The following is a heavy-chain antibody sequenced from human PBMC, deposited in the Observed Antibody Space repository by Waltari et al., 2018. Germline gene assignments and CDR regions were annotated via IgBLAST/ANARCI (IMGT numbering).Heavy chain of an antibody. D-gene: IGHD2-21*02. J-gene: IGHJ4*02. CDR3: ARVSPNCGGDCYLLDY. CDR2: IYPRGST. V-gene: IGHV4-38-2*01. CDR1: GYSISSGYY. Sequence: QVQLQESGPGLVKPSETLSLTCAVSGYSISSGYYWGWLRQPPGKVLEWIGSIYPRGSTYYNPSLKRRVTISVDTSKNQFSLKLSSVTAADTAVYYCARVSPNCGGDCYLLDYWGQGTLVTVSS.